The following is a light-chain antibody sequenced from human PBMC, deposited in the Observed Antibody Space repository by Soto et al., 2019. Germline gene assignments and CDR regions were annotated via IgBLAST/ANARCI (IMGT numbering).Light chain of an antibody. Sequence: SYELTQPPSVSVSPGQTARITCSGDALPKQYAYWYQQKPGQAPVEVIYKDTERPSGIPERFSGSKSGTTIMLTISGVQAEDEADYYCQSADSYGTWVFGGGTKLTVL. CDR1: ALPKQY. CDR2: KDT. V-gene: IGLV3-25*03. CDR3: QSADSYGTWV. J-gene: IGLJ3*02.